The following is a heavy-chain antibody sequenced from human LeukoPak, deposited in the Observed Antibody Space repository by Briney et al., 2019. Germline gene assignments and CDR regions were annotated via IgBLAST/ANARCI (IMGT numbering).Heavy chain of an antibody. Sequence: GGSLRLSCAASGFTFNRYWMSWVRQAPGKGLEWVSAISGSGGSTYYADSVKGRFTISRDNFKDTLYLQMNSLRAEDTAVYYCVKDSDELIAAVYNWFDPWGQGTQVTVSS. CDR2: ISGSGGST. CDR1: GFTFNRYW. J-gene: IGHJ5*02. V-gene: IGHV3-23*01. D-gene: IGHD6-13*01. CDR3: VKDSDELIAAVYNWFDP.